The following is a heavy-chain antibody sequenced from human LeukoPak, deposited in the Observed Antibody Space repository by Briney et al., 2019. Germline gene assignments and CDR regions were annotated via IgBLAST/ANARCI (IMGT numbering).Heavy chain of an antibody. CDR1: GFTFSINA. Sequence: GGSLRLSCAASGFTFSINAMSWVRQAPGKGLEWASTVSGFGGSTFYADSVKGRFTISRDNSKNTLYLQMNGLRAEDTALYYCAKGGHHSYFDPWGQGTLVTVSS. D-gene: IGHD3-10*01. CDR2: VSGFGGST. CDR3: AKGGHHSYFDP. J-gene: IGHJ5*02. V-gene: IGHV3-23*01.